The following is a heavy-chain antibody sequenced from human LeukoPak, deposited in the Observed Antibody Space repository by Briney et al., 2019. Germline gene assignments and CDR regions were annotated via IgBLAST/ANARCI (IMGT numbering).Heavy chain of an antibody. CDR1: GFTFSTYW. CDR2: INTDGRST. CDR3: ARGPHGYGGDLGY. V-gene: IGHV3-74*01. Sequence: GGSLRLSCAASGFTFSTYWMYWVRQAPGKGLVWVSHINTDGRSTSYAESVKGRFTISRDNAKNSLYLQMNSLRAEDTAVYYCARGPHGYGGDLGYWGQGTLVTVSS. D-gene: IGHD4-23*01. J-gene: IGHJ4*02.